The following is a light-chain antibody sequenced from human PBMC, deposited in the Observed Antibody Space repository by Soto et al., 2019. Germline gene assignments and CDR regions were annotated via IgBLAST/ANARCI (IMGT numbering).Light chain of an antibody. Sequence: EIVLTQSPGTLSLSPGERVTLSCRASQSVSSTYLAWYQQKPGQAPRPLIYGASSRATGIPDRFSGSGSGTDFTLTIIRLEPEDCAVYYCQQFGSSPLYTFGQATKLEIK. J-gene: IGKJ2*01. CDR1: QSVSSTY. CDR3: QQFGSSPLYT. V-gene: IGKV3-20*01. CDR2: GAS.